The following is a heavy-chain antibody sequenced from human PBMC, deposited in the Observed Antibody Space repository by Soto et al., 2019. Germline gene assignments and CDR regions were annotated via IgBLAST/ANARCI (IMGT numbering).Heavy chain of an antibody. V-gene: IGHV4-34*01. Sequence: QVQLQQWGAGLLKPSETLSLTCAVYGGSFSGYYWSWIRQPPGKGLEWIGEINHSGSTNYNPSLKSRVTISVDTSKNQFSLKLSSVTAADTAVYYCAREVLRFLEWYPLAEAFDIWGQGTMVTVSS. D-gene: IGHD3-3*01. CDR3: AREVLRFLEWYPLAEAFDI. J-gene: IGHJ3*02. CDR2: INHSGST. CDR1: GGSFSGYY.